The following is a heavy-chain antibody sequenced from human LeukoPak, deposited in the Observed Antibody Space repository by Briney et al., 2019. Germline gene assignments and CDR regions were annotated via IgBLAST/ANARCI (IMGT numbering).Heavy chain of an antibody. D-gene: IGHD3-16*01. V-gene: IGHV3-48*01. CDR3: AKNANGYGYGAFDI. Sequence: GGSLRLSCAASGLIFSSYTMNWVRQAPGKGREWLSYISRRRSTIHYADSVKGRFTISRDNAKNSLYLQMNSLRVEDTAVYFCAKNANGYGYGAFDIWGQGTMVTVSS. J-gene: IGHJ3*02. CDR1: GLIFSSYT. CDR2: ISRRRSTI.